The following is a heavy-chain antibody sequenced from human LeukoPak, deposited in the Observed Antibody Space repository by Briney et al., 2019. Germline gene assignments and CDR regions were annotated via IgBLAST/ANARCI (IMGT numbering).Heavy chain of an antibody. V-gene: IGHV4-59*08. D-gene: IGHD1-26*01. CDR1: GGSISSYY. CDR2: IYYSGST. J-gene: IGHJ4*02. Sequence: SETLSLTCTVSGGSISSYYWSWIRQPPGKGLEWIGDIYYSGSTNFNPSLKSRVTIPVDTSKNQFSLKLSSVPAADTAVYFCARHGAAWAGSYNYCDYGGQGTLVTVSS. CDR3: ARHGAAWAGSYNYCDY.